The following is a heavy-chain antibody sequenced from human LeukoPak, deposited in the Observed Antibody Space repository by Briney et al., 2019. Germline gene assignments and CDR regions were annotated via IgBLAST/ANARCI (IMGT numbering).Heavy chain of an antibody. V-gene: IGHV4-61*02. D-gene: IGHD3-3*01. J-gene: IGHJ4*02. CDR1: GGSISSGSYY. Sequence: SETLSLTCTVSGGSISSGSYYWSWIRQPAGKGLEWIGRIYTSGSTNYNPSLKSRVTMSVDTSKNQFSLKLSSVTAADTAVYYCARGNYYDSPFDYWGQGTLVTVSS. CDR2: IYTSGST. CDR3: ARGNYYDSPFDY.